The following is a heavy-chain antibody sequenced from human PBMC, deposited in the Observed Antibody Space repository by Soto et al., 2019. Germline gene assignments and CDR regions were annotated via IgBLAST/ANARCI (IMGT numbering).Heavy chain of an antibody. J-gene: IGHJ4*02. D-gene: IGHD3-22*01. CDR3: AREGWYYDSSALRRTHYFDY. CDR1: GGYFHDDY. V-gene: IGHV4-34*01. Sequence: PSETLSLTCGVYGGYFHDDYWSWIRQSPGKGLEWIGEIKRSGNTYYNPSLGSRVSTSIDLSKNQFSLKLTSVTAADTAAYYCAREGWYYDSSALRRTHYFDYWGQGTLVTVSS. CDR2: IKRSGNT.